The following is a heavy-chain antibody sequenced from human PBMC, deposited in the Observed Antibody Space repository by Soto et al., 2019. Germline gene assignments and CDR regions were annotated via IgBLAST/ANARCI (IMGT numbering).Heavy chain of an antibody. CDR1: GGSVTSASYY. V-gene: IGHV4-61*01. D-gene: IGHD2-8*02. Sequence: SETLSLTCSVSGGSVTSASYYWSWIRQSPGKGLECIGYVFQGANTNYNPSLKGRVTISVDTSRNQFSLDLTSVTAADTAVYYCATALGPTTGIDYWGQGALVTVSS. CDR2: VFQGANT. J-gene: IGHJ4*02. CDR3: ATALGPTTGIDY.